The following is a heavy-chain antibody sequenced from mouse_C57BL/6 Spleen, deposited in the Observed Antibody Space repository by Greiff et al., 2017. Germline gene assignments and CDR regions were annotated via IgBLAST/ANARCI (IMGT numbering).Heavy chain of an antibody. CDR3: AREDY. CDR2: ISYDGSN. CDR1: GYSITSGYY. Sequence: EVQLQQSGPGLVKPSQSLSLTCSVTGYSITSGYYWNWIRQFPGNKLEWMGYISYDGSNNYNPSLKNRISITRDTSTNQFFLKLNSVNTEDTATDYCAREDYWGQGTTLTVSS. J-gene: IGHJ2*01. V-gene: IGHV3-6*01.